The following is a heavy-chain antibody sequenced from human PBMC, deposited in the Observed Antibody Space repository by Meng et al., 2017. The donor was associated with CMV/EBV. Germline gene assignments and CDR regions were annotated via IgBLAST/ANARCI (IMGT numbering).Heavy chain of an antibody. CDR3: AKEAPYNWNTFDI. CDR2: IRYDGNNK. CDR1: GFTFSSYG. D-gene: IGHD1/OR15-1a*01. Sequence: LSLTCAASGFTFSSYGMHWVRQAPGKGLEWVAFIRYDGNNKYNAESVKGRFTISRDNSKNTLYLQMNSLRTEDTAMYYCAKEAPYNWNTFDIWGQGTMVTVSS. V-gene: IGHV3-30*02. J-gene: IGHJ3*02.